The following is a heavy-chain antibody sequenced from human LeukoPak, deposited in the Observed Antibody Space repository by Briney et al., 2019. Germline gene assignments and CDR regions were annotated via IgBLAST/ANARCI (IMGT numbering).Heavy chain of an antibody. Sequence: SETLSLTCTVSGGSISSYYWSWIRQPPGKGLEWIGYIYYSGSTNYNPSLKSRVTMSVDTSKNQFSLKLSSVTAADTAVYYCARDVGYSYQSNYFDYWGQGTLVTVSS. CDR3: ARDVGYSYQSNYFDY. CDR1: GGSISSYY. J-gene: IGHJ4*02. V-gene: IGHV4-59*12. CDR2: IYYSGST. D-gene: IGHD5-18*01.